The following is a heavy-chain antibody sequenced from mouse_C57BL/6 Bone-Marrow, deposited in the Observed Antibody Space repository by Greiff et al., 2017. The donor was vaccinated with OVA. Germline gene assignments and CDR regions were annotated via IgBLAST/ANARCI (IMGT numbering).Heavy chain of an antibody. V-gene: IGHV2-2*01. D-gene: IGHD2-3*01. CDR2: IWSGGST. Sequence: QVQLKESGPGLVQPSQSLSITCTVSGFSLTSYGVHWVRQSPGKGLEWLGVIWSGGSTDYNAAFISRLSISKDNSKSQVFFKMNRLQADDTAIYYCASIYDGYWFAYWGQGTLVTVSA. J-gene: IGHJ3*01. CDR1: GFSLTSYG. CDR3: ASIYDGYWFAY.